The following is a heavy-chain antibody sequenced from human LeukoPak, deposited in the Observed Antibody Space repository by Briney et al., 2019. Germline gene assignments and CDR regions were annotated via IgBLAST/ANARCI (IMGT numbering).Heavy chain of an antibody. D-gene: IGHD3-16*01. CDR1: GFTFSNYG. CDR2: ISPRGDIT. J-gene: IGHJ1*01. CDR3: AKDDDWGRFNH. V-gene: IGHV3-23*01. Sequence: GGSLRLSCAASGFTFSNYGMSWVRQAPGKGLEWVSGISPRGDITYYKDSVRGRFTISRDNFKNTVPLQLNSLRAEDTAMYYCAKDDDWGRFNHWGQGTLVTVSS.